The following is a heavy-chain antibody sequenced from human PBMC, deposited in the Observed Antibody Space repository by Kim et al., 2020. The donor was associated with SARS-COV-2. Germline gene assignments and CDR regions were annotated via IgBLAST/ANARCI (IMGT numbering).Heavy chain of an antibody. CDR3: ATGYSSGWYLQYFDY. CDR1: GGSISSYY. J-gene: IGHJ4*02. Sequence: SETLSLTCTVSGGSISSYYWSWIRQPPGKGLEWIGYIYYSGSTNYNPSLKSRVTISVDTSKNQFSLKLSSVTAADTAVYYCATGYSSGWYLQYFDYWGQGTLVTVSS. CDR2: IYYSGST. V-gene: IGHV4-59*08. D-gene: IGHD6-19*01.